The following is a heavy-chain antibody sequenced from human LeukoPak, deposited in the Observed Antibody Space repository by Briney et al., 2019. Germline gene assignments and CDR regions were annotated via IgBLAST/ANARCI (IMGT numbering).Heavy chain of an antibody. J-gene: IGHJ4*02. V-gene: IGHV4-39*01. CDR2: IYYSGST. CDR1: GGSIGSSSYY. CDR3: ARRRRGSGFDY. Sequence: KASETLSLTCTVSGGSIGSSSYYWGWIRQPSGKGLEWIGSIYYSGSTYYNASLKSRVTISVDTSKNQFSLKLSSVTAADTAVYYCARRRRGSGFDYWGQGTLVTVSS. D-gene: IGHD3-3*01.